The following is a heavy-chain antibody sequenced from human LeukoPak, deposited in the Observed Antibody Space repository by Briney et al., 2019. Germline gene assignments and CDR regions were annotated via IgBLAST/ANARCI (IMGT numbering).Heavy chain of an antibody. D-gene: IGHD6-19*01. J-gene: IGHJ4*02. CDR1: GYTLTELS. Sequence: ASVKVSCKVSGYTLTELSMHWVRQALGKGLEWMGGFDPEDGETIYAQKFQGRVTMTEDTSTDTAYMELSSLRSEDTAVYYCATSGIAVAGREGDYYFDYWGQGTLVTVSS. V-gene: IGHV1-24*01. CDR3: ATSGIAVAGREGDYYFDY. CDR2: FDPEDGET.